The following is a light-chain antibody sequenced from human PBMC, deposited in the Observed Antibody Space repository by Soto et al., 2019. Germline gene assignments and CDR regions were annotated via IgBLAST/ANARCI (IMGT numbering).Light chain of an antibody. J-gene: IGLJ1*01. V-gene: IGLV2-23*01. CDR2: EGS. CDR3: CSYAGSPYV. Sequence: QSVLTQPASVSGSPGQSITISCTGTSSDVGSYNLVSWYQQHPGKAPKLMIYEGSKRPSGVSNRFSGSKSGNTVSLTISGLQAEDEADYYCCSYAGSPYVFGTGTKVTVL. CDR1: SSDVGSYNL.